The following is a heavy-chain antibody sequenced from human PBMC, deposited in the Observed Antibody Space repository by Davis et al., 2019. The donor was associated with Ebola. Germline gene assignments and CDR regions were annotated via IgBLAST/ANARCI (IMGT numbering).Heavy chain of an antibody. J-gene: IGHJ4*02. V-gene: IGHV3-30-3*01. Sequence: GESLKISCAASGVTLSSYAMHWVRQAPGKGLEWVAVISYDGSNKYYADSVKGRFTISRDNSKNTLYLQMNSLRAEDTAVYYCADLYSYGSTGTKADYWGQGTLVTVSS. CDR1: GVTLSSYA. D-gene: IGHD5-18*01. CDR2: ISYDGSNK. CDR3: ADLYSYGSTGTKADY.